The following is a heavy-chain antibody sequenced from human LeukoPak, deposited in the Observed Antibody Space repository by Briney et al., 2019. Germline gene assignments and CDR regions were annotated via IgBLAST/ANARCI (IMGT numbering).Heavy chain of an antibody. CDR2: ISGSGGST. CDR3: AKTLTDYSTSWYPVGD. V-gene: IGHV3-23*01. Sequence: PGGSLRLSCAASEFTFSSYDMRWVRQAPRKGVEWVSSISGSGGSTKYADSVKGRFTISRDNSKNTLFLQMNSLRAEDTAVYYCAKTLTDYSTSWYPVGDWGQGTLVTVSS. J-gene: IGHJ4*02. D-gene: IGHD2-2*01. CDR1: EFTFSSYD.